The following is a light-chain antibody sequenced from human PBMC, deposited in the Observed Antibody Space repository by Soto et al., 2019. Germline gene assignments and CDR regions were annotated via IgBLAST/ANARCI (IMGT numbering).Light chain of an antibody. Sequence: DIQMTQSPSSLSASVGDRVTITCRASQSISSCLHWYQQKPAKAPKLLIYAAFNWQSGVPSRFIGSGSGTEFTLTISSLQPEDFSTYYCQQSYTSPRTVGQGTNLEIK. CDR1: QSISSC. CDR2: AAF. V-gene: IGKV1-39*01. J-gene: IGKJ2*01. CDR3: QQSYTSPRT.